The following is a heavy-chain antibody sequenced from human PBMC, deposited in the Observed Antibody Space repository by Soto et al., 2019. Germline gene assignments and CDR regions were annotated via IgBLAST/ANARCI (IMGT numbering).Heavy chain of an antibody. J-gene: IGHJ5*02. V-gene: IGHV1-2*02. Sequence: QEQLVQSGTEVKKPGASVTVSCKSSGYTFTDFYLHWLRQAPGQGLEWVGWINPKTGDTKSSQKFQRRVAMSRDTSVSTAYIVLTSLTSDDTAMYYCATGTNGTTGWYHPWGQGTRVTVSS. CDR3: ATGTNGTTGWYHP. CDR1: GYTFTDFY. D-gene: IGHD1-1*01. CDR2: INPKTGDT.